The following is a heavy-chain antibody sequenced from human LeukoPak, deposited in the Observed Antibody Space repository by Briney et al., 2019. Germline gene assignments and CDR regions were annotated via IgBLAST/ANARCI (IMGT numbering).Heavy chain of an antibody. J-gene: IGHJ4*02. CDR1: GFRFTSYW. CDR2: IYPDDSDT. D-gene: IGHD3-22*01. CDR3: ARLYYHASDYPDY. V-gene: IGHV5-51*01. Sequence: GESLKISCKGSGFRFTSYWIGWVRQIPEKGLEWLGIIYPDDSDTRYSPSFQGQVTISADKSINTAYLQWSSLKASDTAMYYCARLYYHASDYPDYWGQGTLVTVSS.